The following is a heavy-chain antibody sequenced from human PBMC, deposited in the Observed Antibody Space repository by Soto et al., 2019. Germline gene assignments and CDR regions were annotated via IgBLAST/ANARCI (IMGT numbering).Heavy chain of an antibody. Sequence: QVQLVQSGAEVKRSGASVRISCKASGYTFNRHDINWVRQATGQGPEWIGWMNPNSGNTGYAQKFQGRVTMTRYSFITTAYMDLSSLTSEDTAIYYCAREGLYGSIQDNTFDIWGQGTMVSVSS. V-gene: IGHV1-8*01. CDR1: GYTFNRHD. CDR3: AREGLYGSIQDNTFDI. D-gene: IGHD6-19*01. CDR2: MNPNSGNT. J-gene: IGHJ3*02.